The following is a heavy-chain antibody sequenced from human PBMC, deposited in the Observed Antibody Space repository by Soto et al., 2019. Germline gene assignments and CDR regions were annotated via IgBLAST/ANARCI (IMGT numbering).Heavy chain of an antibody. CDR3: ARRTGIAVPRFSNWFDT. CDR2: IYPGDSDT. D-gene: IGHD6-19*01. Sequence: PDESLKISCKASGYRFTRYWIGWVRQMKGKGLEWMGIIYPGDSDTRYSPSFQGQVTISADKSISTAYLQWSSLKASDTAMYYCARRTGIAVPRFSNWFDTWGQGTLVTVSS. V-gene: IGHV5-51*01. CDR1: GYRFTRYW. J-gene: IGHJ5*02.